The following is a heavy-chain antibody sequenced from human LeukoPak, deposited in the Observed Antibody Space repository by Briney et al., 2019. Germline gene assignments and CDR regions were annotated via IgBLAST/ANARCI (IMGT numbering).Heavy chain of an antibody. J-gene: IGHJ1*01. CDR3: AAEVGAHTGFQH. Sequence: GGSLRLSCAASGFSFSSYGTHWVRQAPGKGLEWMAVIWHDGSNKYFADSVKGRFTISRDNAKNSLYLQMSSLRAEDTAVYYCAAEVGAHTGFQHWGQGTLVTVSS. D-gene: IGHD1-26*01. CDR2: IWHDGSNK. CDR1: GFSFSSYG. V-gene: IGHV3-33*03.